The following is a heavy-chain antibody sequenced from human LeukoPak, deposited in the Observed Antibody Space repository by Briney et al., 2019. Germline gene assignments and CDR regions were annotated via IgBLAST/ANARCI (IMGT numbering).Heavy chain of an antibody. V-gene: IGHV3-33*06. J-gene: IGHJ4*02. Sequence: GGSLRLSCAASGFTFSSYGMHWVRQAPGKGLGWVAVIWYDGSNKYYADSVKGRFTISRDNSKNTLYLQMNSLRAEDTAVYYCAKDKGLLWFGELSYYFDYWGQGTLVTVSS. CDR2: IWYDGSNK. D-gene: IGHD3-10*01. CDR3: AKDKGLLWFGELSYYFDY. CDR1: GFTFSSYG.